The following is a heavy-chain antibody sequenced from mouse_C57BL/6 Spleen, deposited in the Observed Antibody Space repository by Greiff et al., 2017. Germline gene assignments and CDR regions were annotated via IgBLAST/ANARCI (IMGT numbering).Heavy chain of an antibody. J-gene: IGHJ4*01. CDR3: ARGGYYYAMDY. CDR1: GFTFSDYG. Sequence: DVQLVESGGGLVKPGGSLKLSCAASGFTFSDYGMHWVRQAPEKGLEWVAYISSGSSTIYYADTVKGRFTISRDNAKNTLFLQMTSLRSEDTAMYYCARGGYYYAMDYWGQGTSVTVSS. CDR2: ISSGSSTI. V-gene: IGHV5-17*01.